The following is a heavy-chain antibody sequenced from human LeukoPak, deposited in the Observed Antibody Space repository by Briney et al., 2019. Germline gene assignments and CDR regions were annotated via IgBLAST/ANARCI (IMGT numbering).Heavy chain of an antibody. CDR1: GFTFSSYA. D-gene: IGHD2-2*01. Sequence: GGSLRLSCAASGFTFSSYAMSWVRQAPGKGLEWVSASASGGTTYYADSVKGRFTISRDNSKNTLYLQMSSQRAEDTAVYYCAKEPREYCSSTSCPNWIDPWGQGTLVTVSS. V-gene: IGHV3-23*01. CDR2: SASGGTT. CDR3: AKEPREYCSSTSCPNWIDP. J-gene: IGHJ5*02.